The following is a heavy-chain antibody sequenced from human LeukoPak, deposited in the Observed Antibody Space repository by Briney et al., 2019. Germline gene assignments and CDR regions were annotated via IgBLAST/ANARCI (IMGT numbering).Heavy chain of an antibody. D-gene: IGHD4-17*01. J-gene: IGHJ6*04. CDR2: IYYSGSI. CDR1: GGSISSYY. Sequence: SETLSLTCTVSGGSISSYYWSWIRQPPGKGLEWIGYIYYSGSINYNPSLKSRVTISVDTSKNQFSLKLSSVTAADTAVYYCARDKGTTVTNYGMDVWGKGTTVTVSS. V-gene: IGHV4-59*01. CDR3: ARDKGTTVTNYGMDV.